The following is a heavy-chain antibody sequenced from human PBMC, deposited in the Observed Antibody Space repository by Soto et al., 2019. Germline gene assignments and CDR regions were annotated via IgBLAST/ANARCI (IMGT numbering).Heavy chain of an antibody. CDR1: GYTFTSYA. V-gene: IGHV1-3*01. CDR3: ARGEVLAPYGDYGYFDL. Sequence: GASVKVSCKASGYTFTSYAMHWVRQAPGQRLEWMGWINAGNGNTKYSQKFQGRVTITRDTSASTAYMELSSLRSEDTAVYYCARGEVLAPYGDYGYFDLWGRGTLVTVSS. CDR2: INAGNGNT. D-gene: IGHD4-17*01. J-gene: IGHJ2*01.